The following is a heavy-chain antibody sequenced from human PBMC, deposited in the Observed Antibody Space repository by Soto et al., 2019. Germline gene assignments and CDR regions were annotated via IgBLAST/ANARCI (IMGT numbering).Heavy chain of an antibody. CDR1: GATFRSYA. CDR3: AGDYGVYDWYGMDV. J-gene: IGHJ6*02. CDR2: ISPIFGST. V-gene: IGHV1-69*13. Sequence: EASVKVSCKASGATFRSYAFTWVRQAPGQGLEWMGGISPIFGSTIYARQFQGRVTITADDSASTAYMELNSLSSEDTAVYYCAGDYGVYDWYGMDVWGQGTTVTVSS. D-gene: IGHD4-17*01.